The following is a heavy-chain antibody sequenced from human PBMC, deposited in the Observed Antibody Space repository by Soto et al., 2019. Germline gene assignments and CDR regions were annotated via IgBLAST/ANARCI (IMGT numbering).Heavy chain of an antibody. Sequence: SVKVSCKASGSTFTSSAVQWVRQARGQRLEWIGWIVVGSGNTNYAQKFQERVTITRDMSTSTAYMELSSLRSEDTAVYYCAASPGATKLYYYGMDVWGQGTTVTVSS. CDR2: IVVGSGNT. D-gene: IGHD1-26*01. V-gene: IGHV1-58*01. CDR3: AASPGATKLYYYGMDV. J-gene: IGHJ6*02. CDR1: GSTFTSSA.